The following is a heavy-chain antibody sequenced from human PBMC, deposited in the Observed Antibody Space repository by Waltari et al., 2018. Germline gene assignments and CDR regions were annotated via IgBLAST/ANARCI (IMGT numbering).Heavy chain of an antibody. J-gene: IGHJ3*02. D-gene: IGHD2-2*02. CDR2: NRGSGIET. CDR3: AEDLYTLPRVLHS. Sequence: EVQLLESGGALVQPGGFLRLACVTSGFTFHRNAMSWVRQAPGGRLEWVSGNRGSGIETHYADCVESLFTITIDKSKNTLYLQMNSLRDDDTAVYSWAEDLYTLPRVLHSWGRGTMVTVSS. CDR1: GFTFHRNA. V-gene: IGHV3-23*01.